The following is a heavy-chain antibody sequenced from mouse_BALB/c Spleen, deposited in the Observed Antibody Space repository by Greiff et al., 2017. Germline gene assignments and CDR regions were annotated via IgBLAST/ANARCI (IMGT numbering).Heavy chain of an antibody. CDR2: INPSSGYT. J-gene: IGHJ4*01. CDR1: GYTFTSYT. V-gene: IGHV1-4*02. CDR3: ARFRITTGGMDY. D-gene: IGHD1-1*01. Sequence: VQLQQSAAELARPGASVKMSCKASGYTFTSYTMHWVKQRPGQGLEWIGYINPSSGYTEYNQKFKDKTTLTADKSSSTAYMQLSSLTSEDSAVYYCARFRITTGGMDYWGQGTSVTVSS.